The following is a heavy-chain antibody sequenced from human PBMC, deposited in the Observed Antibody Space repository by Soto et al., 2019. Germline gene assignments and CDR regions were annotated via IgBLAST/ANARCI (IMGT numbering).Heavy chain of an antibody. CDR2: ISWNSGSI. CDR1: GFTFDDYA. V-gene: IGHV3-9*01. Sequence: GGSLRLSCAASGFTFDDYAMHWVRQAPGKGLEWVSGISWNSGSIGYADSVKGRFTISRDNAKNSLYLQMNSLRAEDTALYYCAKGPSVAGTSLDYWGQGTLVTVSS. CDR3: AKGPSVAGTSLDY. J-gene: IGHJ4*02. D-gene: IGHD6-19*01.